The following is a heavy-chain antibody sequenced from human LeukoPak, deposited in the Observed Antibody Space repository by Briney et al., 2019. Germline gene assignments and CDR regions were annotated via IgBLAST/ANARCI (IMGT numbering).Heavy chain of an antibody. Sequence: GGSLRLSCAASGFTFSSYEMNWVRQAPGKGLEWVSMISGNGGATYYADSVKGRFTISRDNSHNTLYLQMNTLRADDTAVYYCAKVRTVTTINFDFWGQGTLVTVSS. V-gene: IGHV3-23*01. CDR3: AKVRTVTTINFDF. J-gene: IGHJ4*02. D-gene: IGHD4-17*01. CDR2: ISGNGGAT. CDR1: GFTFSSYE.